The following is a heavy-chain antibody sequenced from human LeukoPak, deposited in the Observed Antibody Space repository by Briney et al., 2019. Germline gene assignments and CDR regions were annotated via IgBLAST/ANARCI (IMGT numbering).Heavy chain of an antibody. CDR1: GFTVSSNY. D-gene: IGHD6-19*01. Sequence: PGGSLRLSCAASGFTVSSNYMSWVRQAPGKGLEWVSVIYSGGSAYYADSVKGRFTISRDNSKNTLYLQMNSLRAEDTAVYYCARDVAVAGTRDYWGQGTLVTVSS. J-gene: IGHJ4*02. CDR3: ARDVAVAGTRDY. V-gene: IGHV3-53*01. CDR2: IYSGGSA.